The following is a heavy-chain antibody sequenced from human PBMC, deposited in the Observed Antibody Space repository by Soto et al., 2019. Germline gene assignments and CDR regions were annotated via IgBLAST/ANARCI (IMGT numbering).Heavy chain of an antibody. CDR3: ARDQIAAAGIDY. CDR1: GGSFSGYY. CDR2: INHSGST. Sequence: SETLSLTCAVYGGSFSGYYWSWIRQPPGKGLEWVGEINHSGSTNYNPSLKSRVTISVDTSKNQFSLKLSSVTAADTAVYYCARDQIAAAGIDYWGQGTLVTVSS. J-gene: IGHJ4*02. D-gene: IGHD6-13*01. V-gene: IGHV4-34*01.